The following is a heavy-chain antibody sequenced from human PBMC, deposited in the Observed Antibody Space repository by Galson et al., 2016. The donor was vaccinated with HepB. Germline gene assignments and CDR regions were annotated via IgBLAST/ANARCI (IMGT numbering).Heavy chain of an antibody. CDR1: GDSVSSNIAA. CDR3: TRVSFLGRGLTN. Sequence: CAIFGDSVSSNIAAWNWIRQSPSRGLEWLGRTYYRSKWYNDYVPSVKSRITISPDTSKNQFSLQLKSVTPEDTAVYYCTRVSFLGRGLTNWGQGILVTVSS. V-gene: IGHV6-1*01. J-gene: IGHJ4*02. CDR2: TYYRSKWYN. D-gene: IGHD3/OR15-3a*01.